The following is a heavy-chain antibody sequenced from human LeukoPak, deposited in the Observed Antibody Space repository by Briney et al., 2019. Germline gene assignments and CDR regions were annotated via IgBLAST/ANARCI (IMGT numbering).Heavy chain of an antibody. D-gene: IGHD6-13*01. J-gene: IGHJ3*02. Sequence: SETLSLTCAVSGYSISSGYYWGGIRQPPGKGLEWIGRIYHSGSTYYNPSLKSRVTISVDTPKNHFSLNLSSVTAADTAVCYCARQLTVAGDAFDIWGQGTMVTVSS. V-gene: IGHV4-38-2*01. CDR3: ARQLTVAGDAFDI. CDR2: IYHSGST. CDR1: GYSISSGYY.